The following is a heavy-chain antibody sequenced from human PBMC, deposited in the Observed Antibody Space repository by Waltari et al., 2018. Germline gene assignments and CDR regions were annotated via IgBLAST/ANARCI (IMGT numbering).Heavy chain of an antibody. V-gene: IGHV1-2*06. CDR1: GYTFTGYY. CDR3: ARGGYYYDSSGYYYTGDYYYGMDV. D-gene: IGHD3-22*01. CDR2: INPNSGGT. J-gene: IGHJ6*02. Sequence: QVQLVQSGAEVKKPGASVKVSCKASGYTFTGYYMHWVRQAPGQGLEWMGRINPNSGGTNYAQKFKGRVTMTRDTSISTAYMELSRLRSDDTAVYYCARGGYYYDSSGYYYTGDYYYGMDVWGQGTTVTVSS.